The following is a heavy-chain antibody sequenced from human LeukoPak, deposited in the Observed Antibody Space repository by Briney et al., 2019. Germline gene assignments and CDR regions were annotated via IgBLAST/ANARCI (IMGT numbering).Heavy chain of an antibody. CDR3: ARWCGGDCYHFDY. CDR1: GGSISSSSYY. J-gene: IGHJ4*02. CDR2: IYYSGST. V-gene: IGHV4-39*01. Sequence: SETLSLTCTVSGGSISSSSYYWGWIRQPPGKGLEWLGSIYYSGSTYYNPSLKSRVTISVDTSKNQFSLKLSSVTAADTAVYYCARWCGGDCYHFDYWGQGTLVTVSS. D-gene: IGHD2-21*02.